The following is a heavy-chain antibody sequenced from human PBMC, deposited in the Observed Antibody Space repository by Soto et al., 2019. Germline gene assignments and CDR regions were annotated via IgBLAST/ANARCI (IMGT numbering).Heavy chain of an antibody. CDR1: GFTFSSYG. D-gene: IGHD2-15*01. CDR2: IWYDGSNK. CDR3: AREGPYCSGGSCYFDY. Sequence: GGSLRLSCAASGFTFSSYGMHCVRQAPGKGLEWVAVIWYDGSNKYYADSVKGRFTISRDNSKNTLYLQMNSLRAEDTAVYYCAREGPYCSGGSCYFDYWGQGTLVTVSS. J-gene: IGHJ4*02. V-gene: IGHV3-33*01.